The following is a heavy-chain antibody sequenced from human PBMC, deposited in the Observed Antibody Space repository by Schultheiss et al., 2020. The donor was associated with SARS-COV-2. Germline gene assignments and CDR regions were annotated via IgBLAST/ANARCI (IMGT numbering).Heavy chain of an antibody. CDR1: GFTFSSYA. J-gene: IGHJ4*02. CDR3: VWALDSGYYYDFDY. Sequence: GGSLRLSCAASGFTFSSYAMSWVRQAPGKGLEWVSAISGSGGSTYYADSVKGRFTISRDNSKNTLYLQMSSLRAEDTAVYYCVWALDSGYYYDFDYWGQGTLVTAPQ. D-gene: IGHD3-22*01. CDR2: ISGSGGST. V-gene: IGHV3-23*01.